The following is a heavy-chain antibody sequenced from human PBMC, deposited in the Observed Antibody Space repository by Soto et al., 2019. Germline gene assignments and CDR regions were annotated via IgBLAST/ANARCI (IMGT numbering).Heavy chain of an antibody. D-gene: IGHD6-6*01. J-gene: IGHJ6*02. CDR1: GFTFSSYS. CDR2: ISSSSSYI. CDR3: VSQLGPNYYYYGMDV. V-gene: IGHV3-21*01. Sequence: GGSLRLSCAASGFTFSSYSMNWVRQAPGKGLEWVSSISSSSSYIYYADSVKGRFTISRDNAKNSLYLQMNSLRAEDTAVYYCVSQLGPNYYYYGMDVWGQGTTVTVS.